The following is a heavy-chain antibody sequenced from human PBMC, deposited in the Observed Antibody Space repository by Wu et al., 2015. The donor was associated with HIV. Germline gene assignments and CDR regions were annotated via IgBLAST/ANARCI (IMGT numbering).Heavy chain of an antibody. CDR3: ARVKGSLAAGTRVGYYYGMDV. J-gene: IGHJ6*02. V-gene: IGHV1-18*01. Sequence: QVQLVQSGAEVKKPGASVKVSCKASGYTFTNYGISWVRQAPGQGLEWMGWISAYNGNTNSAQKVQGRVTMTTDTSTSTAYMELRSLKSDDTAVYYCARVKGSLAAGTRVGYYYGMDVWGQGTTVTVS. D-gene: IGHD6-13*01. CDR2: ISAYNGNT. CDR1: GYTFTNYG.